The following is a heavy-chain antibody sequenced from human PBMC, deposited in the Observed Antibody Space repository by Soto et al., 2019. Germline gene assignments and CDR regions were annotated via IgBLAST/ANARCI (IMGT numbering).Heavy chain of an antibody. Sequence: GESLKISCKASGYSFTPFWIGWVRQMPGKGLEWMGFIYPGDSDTRYSPSFRGQVTISADKSISTAYLQWSSLKASDTAMYYCASRKKTSDAFDIWGQGTMVTVSS. CDR1: GYSFTPFW. CDR3: ASRKKTSDAFDI. CDR2: IYPGDSDT. V-gene: IGHV5-51*01. D-gene: IGHD1-1*01. J-gene: IGHJ3*02.